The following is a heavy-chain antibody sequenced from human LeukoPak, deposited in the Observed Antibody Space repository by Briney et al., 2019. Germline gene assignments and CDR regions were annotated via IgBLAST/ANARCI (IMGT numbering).Heavy chain of an antibody. D-gene: IGHD2-8*01. J-gene: IGHJ6*03. CDR2: IYYSGST. Sequence: SETLSLTCTVSGGSISSYYWSWIRQPPGKGLEWIGYIYYSGSTNYNPSLKSRVTISVDTSKNQFSLKLSSVTAADTAVYYCARHGNIVLMVYAVRNYYMDVWGKGTTVTVSS. V-gene: IGHV4-59*08. CDR3: ARHGNIVLMVYAVRNYYMDV. CDR1: GGSISSYY.